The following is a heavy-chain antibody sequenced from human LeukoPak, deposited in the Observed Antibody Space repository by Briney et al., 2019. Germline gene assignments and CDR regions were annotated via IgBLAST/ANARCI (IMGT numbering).Heavy chain of an antibody. J-gene: IGHJ4*02. D-gene: IGHD3-10*01. V-gene: IGHV3-33*01. CDR2: IWYDGSNK. CDR1: GFTFSSYG. CDR3: ARDSSYGSGSNGWYGFDY. Sequence: GGSLRLSCAASGFTFSSYGMHWVRQTPGKGLEWVAIIWYDGSNKYYADSVKGRFTISRDNSKNTVYLQMNSLRAEDTAVYYCARDSSYGSGSNGWYGFDYWGQGTLVTVSS.